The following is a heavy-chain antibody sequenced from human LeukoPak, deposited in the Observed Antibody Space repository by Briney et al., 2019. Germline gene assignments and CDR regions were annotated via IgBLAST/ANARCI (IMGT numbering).Heavy chain of an antibody. D-gene: IGHD3-22*01. CDR1: GFSLSNYW. CDR3: ARDGITYYYDSSGYFYA. V-gene: IGHV3-7*01. CDR2: IDQDESDK. J-gene: IGHJ5*02. Sequence: GGSLRLSCAGSGFSLSNYWMSWVRQAPGKGPEWVANIDQDESDKNYLGSVRGRFTISRDDAKNSLYLQMNSLRAEDTAVYYCARDGITYYYDSSGYFYAWGQGTLVTVSS.